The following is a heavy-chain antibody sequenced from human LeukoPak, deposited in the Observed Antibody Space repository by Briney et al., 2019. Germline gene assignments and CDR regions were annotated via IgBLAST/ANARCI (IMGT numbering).Heavy chain of an antibody. CDR3: AKDLTISGSAWFDP. CDR2: ISGVGGST. Sequence: RTGGSLRLSCAASGFTLDDYAMHWVRQTPGKGLEWVSLISGVGGSTYYTDSVRGRFTISRDNSQNSLYLQMNSLTTEDTAFYFCAKDLTISGSAWFDPWGQGTLVTVSS. V-gene: IGHV3-43*02. CDR1: GFTLDDYA. J-gene: IGHJ5*02. D-gene: IGHD3-10*01.